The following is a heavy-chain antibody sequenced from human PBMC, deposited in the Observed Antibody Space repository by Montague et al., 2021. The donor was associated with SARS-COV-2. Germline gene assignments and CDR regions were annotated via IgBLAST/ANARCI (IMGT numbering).Heavy chain of an antibody. CDR1: GVSISSYY. J-gene: IGHJ3*02. V-gene: IGHV4-59*08. Sequence: SETLSLTCTATGVSISSYYWRCSRQPPGKRPARIGCIYFSWSTHYTPSLKSRVTLSVDTSKTQFSLKLCSVTAADTAVYYCASHGRFSVIVNTPRGAFDI. D-gene: IGHD3-22*01. CDR2: IYFSWST. CDR3: ASHGRFSVIVNTPRGAFDI.